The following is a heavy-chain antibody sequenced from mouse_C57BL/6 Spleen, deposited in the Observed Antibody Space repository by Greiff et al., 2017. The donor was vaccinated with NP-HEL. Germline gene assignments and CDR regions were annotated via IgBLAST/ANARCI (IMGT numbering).Heavy chain of an antibody. CDR3: GRDYGSSYEFDY. CDR2: IHPNSGST. CDR1: GYTFTSYW. J-gene: IGHJ2*01. D-gene: IGHD1-1*01. Sequence: QVQLQQPGAELVKPGASVKLSCKASGYTFTSYWMHWVKQRPGQGLEWIGMIHPNSGSTNYNEKFKSKATLTVDKSSSAAYMQLSSLTSEDSAVYYCGRDYGSSYEFDYWGQGTTLTVSS. V-gene: IGHV1-64*01.